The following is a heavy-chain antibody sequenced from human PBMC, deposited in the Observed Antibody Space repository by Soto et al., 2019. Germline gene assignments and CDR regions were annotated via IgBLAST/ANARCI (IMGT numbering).Heavy chain of an antibody. D-gene: IGHD3-10*01. CDR1: GFTFSSYS. J-gene: IGHJ4*02. V-gene: IGHV3-23*01. Sequence: GGTLRLSCAASGFTFSSYSMSWVRQAPGKGLEWVSGFRTSGDGGTTYYADSVKGRFTISRDNSKNMLFLQMNSLRAEDTAIYYCAKKVNSGPGSQYFDYWGQGTLVTVSS. CDR2: FRTSGDGGTT. CDR3: AKKVNSGPGSQYFDY.